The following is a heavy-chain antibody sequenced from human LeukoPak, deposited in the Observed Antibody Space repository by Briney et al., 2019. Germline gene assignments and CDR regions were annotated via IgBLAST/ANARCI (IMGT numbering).Heavy chain of an antibody. D-gene: IGHD3-22*01. CDR2: LGASAGST. Sequence: GGSLRLSCAASGLTLSRYAMSWVRRAPGRGLEWVSSLGASAGSTNYADSVKGRFTISRDDSKNTLYLQMNSLRAEDTAVYFCAKRGVVIRVILVGFHKEAYYFDSWGQGALVTVSS. J-gene: IGHJ4*02. V-gene: IGHV3-23*01. CDR1: GLTLSRYA. CDR3: AKRGVVIRVILVGFHKEAYYFDS.